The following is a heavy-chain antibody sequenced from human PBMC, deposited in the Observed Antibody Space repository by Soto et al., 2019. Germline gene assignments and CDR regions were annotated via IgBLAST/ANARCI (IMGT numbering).Heavy chain of an antibody. CDR3: ARHNYGSGSTYFDY. J-gene: IGHJ4*02. CDR1: GGSISSGAYY. CDR2: IYYSGST. D-gene: IGHD3-10*01. V-gene: IGHV4-61*08. Sequence: SETLSLTCTVSGGSISSGAYYWSWIRQYPGKGLEWIGYIYYSGSTNYNPSLKSRVTISVDTSKNQFSLKLNSMTAADTAVYYCARHNYGSGSTYFDYWGQGTLVTVS.